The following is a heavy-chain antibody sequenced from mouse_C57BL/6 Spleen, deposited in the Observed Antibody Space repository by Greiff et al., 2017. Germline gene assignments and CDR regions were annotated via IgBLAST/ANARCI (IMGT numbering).Heavy chain of an antibody. CDR1: GYAFSSYW. V-gene: IGHV1-80*01. CDR3: ARGITTVVATSGAMDY. CDR2: IYPGDGDT. Sequence: QVQLKESGAELVKPGASVKISCKASGYAFSSYWMNWVKQRPGKGLEWIGQIYPGDGDTNYNGKFKGKATLTAYKSSRTAYMQLSSLTSEDSAVYFCARGITTVVATSGAMDYWGQGTSVTVSS. D-gene: IGHD1-1*01. J-gene: IGHJ4*01.